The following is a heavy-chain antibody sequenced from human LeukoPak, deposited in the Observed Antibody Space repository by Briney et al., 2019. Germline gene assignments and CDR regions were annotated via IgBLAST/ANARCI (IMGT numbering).Heavy chain of an antibody. CDR1: GFTFSSYS. D-gene: IGHD3-22*01. V-gene: IGHV3-48*04. J-gene: IGHJ4*02. CDR3: ASYPTVSLSSGHDY. Sequence: GGSLRLSCAASGFTFSSYSMNWVRQAPGKGLEWVSYISSSSSTIYYADSVKGRFTISRDNAKNSLYLQMNSLRAEDTAVYYCASYPTVSLSSGHDYWGQGTLVTVSS. CDR2: ISSSSSTI.